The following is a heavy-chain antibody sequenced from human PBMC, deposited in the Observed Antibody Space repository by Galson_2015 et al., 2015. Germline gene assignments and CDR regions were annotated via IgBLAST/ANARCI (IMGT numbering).Heavy chain of an antibody. V-gene: IGHV2-70*01. J-gene: IGHJ6*02. Sequence: PALVKPTQTLTLTCTFSGFSLSTSGMCVSWIRQPPGKALEWLALIDWDDDKYYSTSLKTRLTISKDTSKNQMVLTMANMDPVDTATYYCARMATVPHGDYYYYGMDVWGQGTTVTVSS. CDR3: ARMATVPHGDYYYYGMDV. CDR1: GFSLSTSGMC. CDR2: IDWDDDK. D-gene: IGHD4-11*01.